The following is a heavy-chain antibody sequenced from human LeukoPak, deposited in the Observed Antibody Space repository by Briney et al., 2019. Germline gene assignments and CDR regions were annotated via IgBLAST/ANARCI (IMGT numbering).Heavy chain of an antibody. J-gene: IGHJ4*02. CDR3: AKDRWESGHNLVDIYFDY. D-gene: IGHD3-3*01. V-gene: IGHV3-23*01. CDR1: GFTFSSYA. Sequence: PGGSLRLSCAASGFTFSSYAMSWVRQAPGKGLEWVASISGSATRTSFADSVQGRFFISRDNLKNMVTLQMNSLSAEDTAIYYCAKDRWESGHNLVDIYFDYWGQGTLVTVSS. CDR2: ISGSATRT.